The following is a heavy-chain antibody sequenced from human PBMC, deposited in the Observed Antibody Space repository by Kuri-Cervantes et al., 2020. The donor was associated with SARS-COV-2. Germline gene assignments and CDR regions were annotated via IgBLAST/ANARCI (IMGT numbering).Heavy chain of an antibody. CDR3: AKSYDFWSGYYRPYYYYYGMDV. J-gene: IGHJ6*02. CDR1: RFNFGSCD. Sequence: LPLTCAASRFNFGSCDMNWVRQAPGKGLEWVAVISYDGSNKYYADSVKGRFTISRDNSKNTLYLQMNSLRAEDTAVYYCAKSYDFWSGYYRPYYYYYGMDVWGQGTTVTVSS. V-gene: IGHV3-30*18. CDR2: ISYDGSNK. D-gene: IGHD3-3*01.